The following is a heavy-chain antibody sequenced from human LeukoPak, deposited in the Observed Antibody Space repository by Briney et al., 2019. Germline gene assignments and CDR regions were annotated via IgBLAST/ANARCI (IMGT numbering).Heavy chain of an antibody. Sequence: GGSLRLSCAASGFTFSRYSMSWVRQAPGKGLEWVSAISGSGGSTYYADSVKGRFTISRDNSKNTLYLQMNSLRAEDTAVYYCATSPKAHFDWLLFGWGQGTLVTVSS. CDR2: ISGSGGST. V-gene: IGHV3-23*01. D-gene: IGHD3-9*01. CDR3: ATSPKAHFDWLLFG. J-gene: IGHJ4*02. CDR1: GFTFSRYS.